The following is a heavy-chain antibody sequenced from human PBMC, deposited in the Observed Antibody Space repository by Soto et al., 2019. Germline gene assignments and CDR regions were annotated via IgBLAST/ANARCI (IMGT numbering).Heavy chain of an antibody. CDR1: GDSVSSNGAA. CDR2: TYYRSRWYS. D-gene: IGHD4-4*01. J-gene: IGHJ4*02. V-gene: IGHV6-1*01. Sequence: QTLSLTCAISGDSVSSNGAAWNWIRQSPSRGLEWLGRTYYRSRWYSDYAPSVKSRITVNPDTSQNQFSLQLNSVTPEDTAIYSCPRDPPGFHSAFDFWGQGTLVTVYS. CDR3: PRDPPGFHSAFDF.